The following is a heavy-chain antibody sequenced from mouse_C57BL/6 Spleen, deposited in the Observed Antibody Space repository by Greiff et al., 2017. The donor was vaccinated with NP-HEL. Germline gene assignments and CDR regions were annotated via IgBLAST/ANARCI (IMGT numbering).Heavy chain of an antibody. V-gene: IGHV3-1*01. Sequence: ESGPGMVKPSQSLSLTCTVTGYSITSGYDWHWIRHFPGNKLEWMGYISSSGSTNYNPSLKSRISITHDTSKTQFFLKLNSVTTEDTATYYCARVAYYYAMDYWGQGTSVTVSS. CDR2: ISSSGST. CDR1: GYSITSGYD. J-gene: IGHJ4*01. CDR3: ARVAYYYAMDY.